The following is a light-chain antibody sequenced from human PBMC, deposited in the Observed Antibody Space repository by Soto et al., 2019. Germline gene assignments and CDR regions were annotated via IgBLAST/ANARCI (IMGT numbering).Light chain of an antibody. V-gene: IGKV2-28*01. CDR1: QSLLHSNGYNY. CDR2: LGS. J-gene: IGKJ2*01. CDR3: MQALQPPLT. Sequence: DIVMTQSPLSLPVTPGGPASISCRSSQSLLHSNGYNYLDCYLQKPGQSPQLLIYLGSNRSSGVPDRFSGRGSGTDFTLKISRVEAEDVGVYYCMQALQPPLTFGQGTKLEIK.